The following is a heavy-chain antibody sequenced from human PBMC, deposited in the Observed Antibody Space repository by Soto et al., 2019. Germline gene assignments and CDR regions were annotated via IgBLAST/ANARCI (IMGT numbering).Heavy chain of an antibody. D-gene: IGHD3-9*01. CDR1: GYTFTTYG. CDR2: INTYNGNT. Sequence: ASVKVSCKASGYTFTTYGISWVRQAPGQGLEWMGWINTYNGNTNYAQKLQGRVTMTTDTSTTTAYMELRSLRSDDTAVYYCARGRMDYDILTGYRSYYYDYYMDVWGKGTTVTVSS. CDR3: ARGRMDYDILTGYRSYYYDYYMDV. V-gene: IGHV1-18*01. J-gene: IGHJ6*03.